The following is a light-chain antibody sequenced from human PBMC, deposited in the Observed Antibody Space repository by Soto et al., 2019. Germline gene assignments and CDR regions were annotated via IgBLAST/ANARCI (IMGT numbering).Light chain of an antibody. V-gene: IGLV1-51*01. CDR2: DNN. CDR1: GSNIGNNF. J-gene: IGLJ1*01. Sequence: QSVLTQPPSVSAAPGQKVTISCSGSGSNIGNNFVSWYQQFPGTAPKLLIYDNNKRPSGIPDRFSGSKSGASATLGITGLQTGDEADYYCGTWDNSLSAHVFGAGTKVTVL. CDR3: GTWDNSLSAHV.